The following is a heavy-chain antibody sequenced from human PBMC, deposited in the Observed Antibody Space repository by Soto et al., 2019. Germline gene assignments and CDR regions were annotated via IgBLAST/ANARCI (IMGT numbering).Heavy chain of an antibody. J-gene: IGHJ5*02. CDR2: LYNSETT. Sequence: GGSLRLSCAASGLEVSYNYMNWVRQAPGKGLEWVSVLYNSETTYYAESVKGRFTISRDTVKNTVYLEMNNLRVYDTAVYYCARDKTQGAGWFDPWGRGTLVTVSS. CDR1: GLEVSYNY. CDR3: ARDKTQGAGWFDP. V-gene: IGHV3-53*01.